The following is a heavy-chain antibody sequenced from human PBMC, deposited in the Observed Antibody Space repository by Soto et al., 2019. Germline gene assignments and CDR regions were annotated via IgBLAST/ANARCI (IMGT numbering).Heavy chain of an antibody. V-gene: IGHV3-74*01. Sequence: EVQLVESGGGLVQPGGSLRVSCAASGFTFRSHRIHWVRQAPGKGLEWVSRIDTDGGGTSYADSVKGRFTISTDNAENTVELQMEGLRVEDTAVYYCATVFDVWGQGTLVTVSS. J-gene: IGHJ4*02. CDR3: ATVFDV. D-gene: IGHD4-17*01. CDR1: GFTFRSHR. CDR2: IDTDGGGT.